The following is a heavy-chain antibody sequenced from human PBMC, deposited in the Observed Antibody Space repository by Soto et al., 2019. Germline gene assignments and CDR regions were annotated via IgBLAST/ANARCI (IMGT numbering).Heavy chain of an antibody. J-gene: IGHJ4*02. V-gene: IGHV3-23*01. CDR1: GFAFSTFA. D-gene: IGHD3-22*01. Sequence: LRLSCAASGFAFSTFAMTWVRQAPGKGLEWVAAISVSGNNAYYADSVKGRFTISRDNSQNSVFLQMSSLRADDTAVYYCARDQLRPRILYSLGVLLPEYGLWGQGTLVTVSS. CDR3: ARDQLRPRILYSLGVLLPEYGL. CDR2: ISVSGNNA.